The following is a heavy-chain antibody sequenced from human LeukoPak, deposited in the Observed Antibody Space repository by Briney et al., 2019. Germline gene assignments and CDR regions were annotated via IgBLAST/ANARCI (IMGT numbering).Heavy chain of an antibody. CDR1: GGSISSGSYY. D-gene: IGHD3-22*01. CDR2: IYTSGST. Sequence: SQTLSLTCTVSGGSISSGSYYWNWIRQPAGKGLEWIGRIYTSGSTNYNPSLKSRVTISVDTSKNQFSLKLSSVTAADTAVYYCARVTGYMIEDHFDYWGQGTLVTVSS. CDR3: ARVTGYMIEDHFDY. J-gene: IGHJ4*02. V-gene: IGHV4-61*02.